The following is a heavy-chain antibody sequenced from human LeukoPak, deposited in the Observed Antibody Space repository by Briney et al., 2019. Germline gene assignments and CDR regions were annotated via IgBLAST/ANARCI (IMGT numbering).Heavy chain of an antibody. D-gene: IGHD6-13*01. CDR2: IYYSGSA. J-gene: IGHJ4*02. CDR1: GGSVNSGSYY. Sequence: SETLSLTCTVSGGSVNSGSYYWCWIRQAPGGGLEWIGNIYYSGSAYYTPSLESRVTMSVDTSKNQFSLKLSSVTAADTAVYYCARKPIVGSAWYYFDYWGQGTLVTVSS. CDR3: ARKPIVGSAWYYFDY. V-gene: IGHV4-39*07.